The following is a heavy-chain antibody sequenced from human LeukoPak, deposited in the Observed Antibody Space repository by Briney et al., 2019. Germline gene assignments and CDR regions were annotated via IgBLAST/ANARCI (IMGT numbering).Heavy chain of an antibody. CDR1: GSTFSGHL. D-gene: IGHD3-16*01. CDR3: AREGDRHLSVDY. V-gene: IGHV3-30*01. J-gene: IGHJ4*02. Sequence: PGGSLRLSCAASGSTFSGHLLHWVRQAPGKGLEWVAGTAYEGGEKYYADSVSGRFTISRDNSDNTVYLQMNGLRPEDTAVYFCAREGDRHLSVDYWGRGTLVTVSS. CDR2: TAYEGGEK.